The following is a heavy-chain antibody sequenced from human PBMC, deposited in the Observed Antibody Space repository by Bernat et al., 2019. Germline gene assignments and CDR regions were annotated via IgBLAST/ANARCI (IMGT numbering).Heavy chain of an antibody. CDR2: ISSSSSYI. J-gene: IGHJ6*02. CDR1: GFTFSSYS. V-gene: IGHV3-21*01. CDR3: ARETVSYYDSSRGGMDV. Sequence: EVQLVESGGGLVKPGGSLRLSCAASGFTFSSYSMNWVRQAPGKGLEWVSSISSSSSYIYYADSVKGRFTISRDNAKNSLYLQMNSLRAEDTAVYYCARETVSYYDSSRGGMDVRGQGTTVTVSS. D-gene: IGHD3-22*01.